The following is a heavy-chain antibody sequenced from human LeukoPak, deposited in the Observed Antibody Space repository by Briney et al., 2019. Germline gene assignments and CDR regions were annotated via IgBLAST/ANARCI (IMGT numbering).Heavy chain of an antibody. D-gene: IGHD6-13*01. CDR2: INHSGST. V-gene: IGHV4-34*01. J-gene: IGHJ4*02. Sequence: SETLSLTCAVYGGSFSGYYWSWIRQPPGKGLEWIGEINHSGSTNYNPSLKSRVTISVDTSKNQFSLKLSSVTAADTAVYYCAAYSSSWQQSYWGQGTLVTVSS. CDR1: GGSFSGYY. CDR3: AAYSSSWQQSY.